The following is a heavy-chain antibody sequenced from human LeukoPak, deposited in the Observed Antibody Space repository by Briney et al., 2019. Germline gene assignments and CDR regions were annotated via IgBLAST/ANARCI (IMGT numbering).Heavy chain of an antibody. CDR2: ISGSGGST. V-gene: IGHV3-23*01. D-gene: IGHD3-10*01. Sequence: GGSLRLSCAASGFTFSSYGMSWVRQAPGKGLEWVSAISGSGGSTYYADSVKGRFTISRDNSKNTLYLQMNSLRAEDTAVYYCAKALLWFGEFPFDYWGQGTLVTVSS. J-gene: IGHJ4*02. CDR1: GFTFSSYG. CDR3: AKALLWFGEFPFDY.